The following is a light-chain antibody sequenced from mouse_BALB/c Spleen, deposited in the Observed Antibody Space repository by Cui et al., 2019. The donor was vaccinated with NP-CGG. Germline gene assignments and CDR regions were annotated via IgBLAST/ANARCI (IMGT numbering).Light chain of an antibody. V-gene: IGLV1*01. CDR2: GTN. J-gene: IGLJ1*01. CDR3: ALWYSNHWV. Sequence: AVVIPESALTTSPGETVTLTCRSSTGAVTTSNYANWVQEKPDHLFTGLIGGTNNRAPGVPARFSGSLIGDKAALTITGAQTEDEAIYFCALWYSNHWVFGGGTKLTVL. CDR1: TGAVTTSNY.